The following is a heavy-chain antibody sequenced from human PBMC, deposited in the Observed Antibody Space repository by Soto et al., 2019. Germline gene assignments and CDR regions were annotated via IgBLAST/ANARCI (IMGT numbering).Heavy chain of an antibody. CDR2: IYYSGST. V-gene: IGHV4-59*08. J-gene: IGHJ4*02. CDR3: ARRYGYSFDY. CDR1: GGSISSYY. D-gene: IGHD1-1*01. Sequence: QVQLQESGPGLVKPSETQSLTCTVSGGSISSYYWSWIRQPPGKGLEWIGYIYYSGSTNYNPSLKNRVTISVDTSKNQFSLKLSSVTAADTAVYYCARRYGYSFDYWGQGTLVTVSS.